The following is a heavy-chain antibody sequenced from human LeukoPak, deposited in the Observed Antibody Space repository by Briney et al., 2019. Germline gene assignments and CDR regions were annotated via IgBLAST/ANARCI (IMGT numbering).Heavy chain of an antibody. CDR1: GFSFSTYW. V-gene: IGHV3-7*01. CDR3: ASSHDSSGND. Sequence: GGSLRLSCVASGFSFSTYWMAWIRQAPGKGLEWVANIRYDGAYEFYAGSVKGRFTISRDNAKNSLFLEMHSLRADDTAVYFCASSHDSSGNDWGQGTLVTVSS. D-gene: IGHD3-22*01. J-gene: IGHJ4*02. CDR2: IRYDGAYE.